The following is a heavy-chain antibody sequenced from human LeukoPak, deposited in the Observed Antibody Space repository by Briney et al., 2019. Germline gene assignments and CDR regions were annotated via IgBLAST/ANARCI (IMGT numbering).Heavy chain of an antibody. CDR3: ARHLAVDTAMGSNWFDP. CDR2: IYTSGST. D-gene: IGHD5-18*01. J-gene: IGHJ5*02. V-gene: IGHV4-61*02. CDR1: GGSISSGSYY. Sequence: PSETLSLTCTVSGGSISSGSYYWSWIRQPAGKGLEWIGRIYTSGSTNYNPSLKSRVTISVDTSKNQFSLKLSSVTAADTAVYYCARHLAVDTAMGSNWFDPWGHGTLVTVSS.